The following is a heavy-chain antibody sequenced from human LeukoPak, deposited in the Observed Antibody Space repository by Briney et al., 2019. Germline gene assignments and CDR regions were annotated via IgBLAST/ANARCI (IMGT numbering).Heavy chain of an antibody. CDR3: ARDYCSSTSCYWHYYYGMDV. CDR1: GFTFGDYG. Sequence: GGSLRLSCAASGFTFGDYGMSWVRQAPGKGLEWASDINWSGSGTFYVDSVKGRFTISRDNAKNSLYLQMNSLRAEDTAVYYCARDYCSSTSCYWHYYYGMDVWGQGTTVTVSS. V-gene: IGHV3-20*04. CDR2: INWSGSGT. J-gene: IGHJ6*02. D-gene: IGHD2-2*01.